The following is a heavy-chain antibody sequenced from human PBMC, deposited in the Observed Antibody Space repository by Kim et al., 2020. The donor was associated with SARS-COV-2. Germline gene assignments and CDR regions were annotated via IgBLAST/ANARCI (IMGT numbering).Heavy chain of an antibody. CDR3: ARRVLEWLSNWFGP. Sequence: NPSLKSRGTISVDTSKNQFSLTLGSVSAADTAVYYCARRVLEWLSNWFGPWGQGTLVTVSS. D-gene: IGHD3-3*01. J-gene: IGHJ5*02. V-gene: IGHV4-39*01.